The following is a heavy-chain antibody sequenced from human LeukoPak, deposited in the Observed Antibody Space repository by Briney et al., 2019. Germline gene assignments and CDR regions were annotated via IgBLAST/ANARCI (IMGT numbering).Heavy chain of an antibody. CDR1: GGFISSSSHY. Sequence: SETLSLTCTVSGGFISSSSHYLGWIRQSPGEGLEWIGNTYHRGATHYNPPLMRRVTISVDTSKNQISLRLTSVTAAGTAIYYCVRDVGIISFDIWGQGTTVIVSS. CDR2: TYHRGAT. D-gene: IGHD7-27*01. J-gene: IGHJ3*02. CDR3: VRDVGIISFDI. V-gene: IGHV4-39*07.